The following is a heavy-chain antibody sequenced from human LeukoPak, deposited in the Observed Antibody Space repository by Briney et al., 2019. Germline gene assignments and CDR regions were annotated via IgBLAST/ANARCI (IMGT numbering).Heavy chain of an antibody. Sequence: KPSQTLSLTCTVSGASISSGGYYWSWIRQHPGKGLEWIGYIYYSGSTYYNPSLKSRVTISVDTSKNQFSLKVSSVTAADTAVYYCARWVATTGGFDYWGQGTLVTVSS. CDR1: GASISSGGYY. V-gene: IGHV4-31*03. D-gene: IGHD5-12*01. J-gene: IGHJ4*02. CDR3: ARWVATTGGFDY. CDR2: IYYSGST.